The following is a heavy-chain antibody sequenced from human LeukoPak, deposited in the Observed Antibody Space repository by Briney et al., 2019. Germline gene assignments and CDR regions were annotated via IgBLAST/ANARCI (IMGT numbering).Heavy chain of an antibody. CDR1: GFTVRSNY. CDR2: IYSGGST. CDR3: ARDYYGSGSFDY. V-gene: IGHV3-66*01. J-gene: IGHJ4*02. D-gene: IGHD3-10*01. Sequence: PGGSLRLFCAASGFTVRSNYMSWVRQAPGKGLEWVSVIYSGGSTYYADSVKGRFAISRDNSKNTLYLQMNSLRAEDTAVYYCARDYYGSGSFDYWGQGTLVTVSS.